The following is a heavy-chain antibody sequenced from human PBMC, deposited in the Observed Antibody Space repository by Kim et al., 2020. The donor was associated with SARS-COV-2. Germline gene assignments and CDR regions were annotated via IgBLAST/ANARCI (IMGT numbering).Heavy chain of an antibody. D-gene: IGHD3-16*01. Sequence: ASVKVSCKASGYTFTGYYMHWVRQAPGQGLEWMGWINPNSGGTNYAQKFQGRVTMTRDTSISTAYMELSRLRSDDTAVYYCARDCVGHLAWGDYYYYGMDVWGQGTTVSVSS. V-gene: IGHV1-2*02. J-gene: IGHJ6*02. CDR2: INPNSGGT. CDR1: GYTFTGYY. CDR3: ARDCVGHLAWGDYYYYGMDV.